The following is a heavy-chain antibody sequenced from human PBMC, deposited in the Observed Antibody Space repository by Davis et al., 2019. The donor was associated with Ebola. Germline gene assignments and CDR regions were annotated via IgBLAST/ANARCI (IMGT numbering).Heavy chain of an antibody. V-gene: IGHV3-74*03. Sequence: HTGGSLRLSCVASGLTFTNNWIFWVRQAPGKGLVWVSSINADGRTTTYADFVKGRFTTSRDNTKNTVFLQMKGLRVDDTAMYYCLTIRQPAWGQGTLVTVSS. D-gene: IGHD4/OR15-4a*01. CDR1: GLTFTNNW. CDR2: INADGRTT. J-gene: IGHJ5*02. CDR3: LTIRQPA.